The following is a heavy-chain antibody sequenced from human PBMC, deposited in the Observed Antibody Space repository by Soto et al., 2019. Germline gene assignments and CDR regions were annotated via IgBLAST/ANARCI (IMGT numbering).Heavy chain of an antibody. V-gene: IGHV1-69*13. CDR3: ARGGPNYYYDFWSGYYPNWFDP. J-gene: IGHJ5*02. Sequence: SVKVSFKASGGTFSSYAISWLRQAPGQGLEWMGGIIPIFGTANYAQKFQGRVTITADESTSTAYMELSSLRSEDTAVYYCARGGPNYYYDFWSGYYPNWFDPWGQGTLVTVSS. CDR1: GGTFSSYA. D-gene: IGHD3-3*01. CDR2: IIPIFGTA.